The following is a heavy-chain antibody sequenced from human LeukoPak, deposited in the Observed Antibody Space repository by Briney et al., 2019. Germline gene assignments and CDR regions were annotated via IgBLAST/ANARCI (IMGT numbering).Heavy chain of an antibody. J-gene: IGHJ4*02. Sequence: SETLSLTCTASGGPISSGGYYWSWIRQHPGKGLEWIGYIYYSGSTYYNPSLKSRVTISVDTSKNQFSLKLSSVTAADTAVYYCARDGCSGGSCYIDYWGQGTLVTVSS. CDR2: IYYSGST. V-gene: IGHV4-31*03. D-gene: IGHD2-15*01. CDR1: GGPISSGGYY. CDR3: ARDGCSGGSCYIDY.